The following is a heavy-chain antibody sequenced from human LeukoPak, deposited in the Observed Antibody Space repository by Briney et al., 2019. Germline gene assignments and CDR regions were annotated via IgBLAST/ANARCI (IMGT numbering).Heavy chain of an antibody. CDR3: ARVGTSGWTSDY. V-gene: IGHV3-23*01. D-gene: IGHD6-19*01. J-gene: IGHJ4*02. CDR1: GFTFSSFA. Sequence: GGSLRLSCAASGFTFSSFAMSWVRQGPGKGLEWASAISGSGHTTYYADSVKGRFTISRDNSKNSLDLQMNSLRVEDTAVYYCARVGTSGWTSDYWGQGTLVTVSS. CDR2: ISGSGHTT.